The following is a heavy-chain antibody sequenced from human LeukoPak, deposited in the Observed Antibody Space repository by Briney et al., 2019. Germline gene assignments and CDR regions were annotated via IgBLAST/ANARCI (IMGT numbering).Heavy chain of an antibody. CDR1: GYTFTGYY. D-gene: IGHD3-3*01. CDR2: INPNSGGT. V-gene: IGHV1-2*06. CDR3: ARDAAPTIFGVVTLDY. J-gene: IGHJ4*02. Sequence: GASVKVSCKAAGYTFTGYYMHWVRQAPGQGLEWMGRINPNSGGTNYAQKFQGRVTITAGESTSTAYMELSSLRSEDTAVYYCARDAAPTIFGVVTLDYWGQGTLVTVSS.